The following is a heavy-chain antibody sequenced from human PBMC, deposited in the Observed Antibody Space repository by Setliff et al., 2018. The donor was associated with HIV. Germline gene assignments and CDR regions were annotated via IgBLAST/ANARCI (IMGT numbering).Heavy chain of an antibody. CDR2: IHTEQGFP. J-gene: IGHJ3*02. V-gene: IGHV7-4-1*02. Sequence: ASVKVSCKASGYSFTNYAINWLRQAPGRGLEWMGWIHTEQGFPMYAQGFTGRFVFSLDPSASTAYLQINSLNPDDGAVYYCAVDRHAFDIWGQGTVVTVSS. D-gene: IGHD5-12*01. CDR3: AVDRHAFDI. CDR1: GYSFTNYA.